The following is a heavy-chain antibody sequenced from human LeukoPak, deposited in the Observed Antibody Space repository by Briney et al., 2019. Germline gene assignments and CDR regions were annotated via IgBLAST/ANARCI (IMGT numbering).Heavy chain of an antibody. CDR2: ISAYNGNT. J-gene: IGHJ6*02. V-gene: IGHV1-18*01. CDR3: ARDLDSDYYYYGMDV. D-gene: IGHD2-15*01. CDR1: GYTFTSYG. Sequence: ASVKVSCKASGYTFTSYGISWVRQAPGQGLEWMGWISAYNGNTNYAQKLQGRVTMTTDTSTSTAYMELRSLRSDDTAVYYCARDLDSDYYYYGMDVWGQGTTVTVSS.